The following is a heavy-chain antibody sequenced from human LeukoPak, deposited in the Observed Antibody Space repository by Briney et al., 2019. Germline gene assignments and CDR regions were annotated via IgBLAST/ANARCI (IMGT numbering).Heavy chain of an antibody. CDR2: IKQDGSEK. J-gene: IGHJ6*02. D-gene: IGHD3-22*01. CDR1: GFTFSSYA. V-gene: IGHV3-7*01. Sequence: GGSLRLSCAASGFTFSSYAMSWVRQAPGKGLEWVANIKQDGSEKYYVDSVKGRFTISRDNAKNSLYLQMNSLRAEDTAVYYCARNYYDSSGYSWYYYYYGMDVWGQGTTVTVSS. CDR3: ARNYYDSSGYSWYYYYYGMDV.